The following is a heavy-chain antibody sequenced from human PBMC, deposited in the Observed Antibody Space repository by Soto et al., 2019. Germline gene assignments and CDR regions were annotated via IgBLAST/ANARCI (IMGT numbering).Heavy chain of an antibody. CDR3: AKSQYYDFWSGYKANNWFDP. CDR2: ISGSGGST. CDR1: GFVFSDYA. V-gene: IGHV3-23*01. J-gene: IGHJ5*02. D-gene: IGHD3-3*01. Sequence: GGSLRLSCAASGFVFSDYAMSWVRQAPGKGLEWVSAISGSGGSTYYADSVKGRFTISRDNSKNTLYLQMNSLRAEDTAVYYCAKSQYYDFWSGYKANNWFDPWGQGTLVTVSS.